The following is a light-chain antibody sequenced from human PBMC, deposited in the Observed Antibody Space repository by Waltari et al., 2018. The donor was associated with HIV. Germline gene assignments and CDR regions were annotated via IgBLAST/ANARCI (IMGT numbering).Light chain of an antibody. CDR1: QSISSY. CDR2: GAS. Sequence: DIVMTQSPSSLSASVGDRATLTCRASQSISSYLTWYQYKPGKAPKLLIYGASSLQSGIPARFSGRGSGTDFTLTISSLEPEDFATYYCQQSNSSPITFGAGTRVEIK. V-gene: IGKV1-39*01. CDR3: QQSNSSPIT. J-gene: IGKJ4*01.